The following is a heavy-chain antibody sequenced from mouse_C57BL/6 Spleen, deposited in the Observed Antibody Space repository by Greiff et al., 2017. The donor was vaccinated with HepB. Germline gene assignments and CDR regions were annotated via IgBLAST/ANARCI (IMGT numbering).Heavy chain of an antibody. CDR3: ARKGITTVYFDY. V-gene: IGHV1-82*01. J-gene: IGHJ2*01. CDR2: IYPGDGDT. CDR1: GYAFSSSW. Sequence: QVQLQQSGPELVKPGASVKISCKASGYAFSSSWMNWVKQRPGKGLEWIGRIYPGDGDTNYNGKFKGKATLTADKSSSTAYMQLSSLTSGDSAVYFCARKGITTVYFDYWGQGTTLTVSS. D-gene: IGHD1-1*01.